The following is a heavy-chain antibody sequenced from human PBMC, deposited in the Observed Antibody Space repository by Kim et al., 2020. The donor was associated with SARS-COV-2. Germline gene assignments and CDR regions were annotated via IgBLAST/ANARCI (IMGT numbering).Heavy chain of an antibody. V-gene: IGHV4-31*03. CDR2: IYYSGST. Sequence: SETLSLTCTVSGGSISSGGYYWSWIRQHPGKGLEWIGYIYYSGSTYYNPSLKSRVTISVDTSKNQFSLKLSSVTAADTAVYYCARGVYYYGSGSYHPYYYGMDVWGQGTTVTVSS. D-gene: IGHD3-10*01. J-gene: IGHJ6*02. CDR3: ARGVYYYGSGSYHPYYYGMDV. CDR1: GGSISSGGYY.